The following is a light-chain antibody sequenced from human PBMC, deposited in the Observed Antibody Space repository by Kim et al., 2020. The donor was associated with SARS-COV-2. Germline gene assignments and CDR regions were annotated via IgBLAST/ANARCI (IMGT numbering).Light chain of an antibody. CDR3: QQYGNLPRT. CDR2: GAS. J-gene: IGKJ1*01. V-gene: IGKV3-20*01. Sequence: ETVLAQSPGTLSLSPGERATLSCRASQSVSNNYLAWHQQKPGQAPRLLIYGASSRATGIPDRFSGSGSGTDFTLTINRLEPEDFAVYYCQQYGNLPRTFGQGTKVDIK. CDR1: QSVSNNY.